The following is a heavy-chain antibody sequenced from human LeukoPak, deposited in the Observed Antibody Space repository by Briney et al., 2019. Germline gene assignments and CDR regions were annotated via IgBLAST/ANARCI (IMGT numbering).Heavy chain of an antibody. J-gene: IGHJ6*03. Sequence: GGSLRLSCAASGFNFNTYWMSWVRQAPGKGLEWVANIKQDGSEKFYVDSMKGRFTISRDNAKNSLNLQMNSLRAEDTAVYYCARGDEVVAADYYYYMDVWGKGTTVTISS. D-gene: IGHD2-15*01. CDR3: ARGDEVVAADYYYYMDV. CDR1: GFNFNTYW. CDR2: IKQDGSEK. V-gene: IGHV3-7*01.